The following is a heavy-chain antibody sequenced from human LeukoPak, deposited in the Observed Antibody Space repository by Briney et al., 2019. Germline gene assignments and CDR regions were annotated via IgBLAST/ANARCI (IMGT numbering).Heavy chain of an antibody. CDR2: INQDGSEK. V-gene: IGHV3-7*01. Sequence: GGSLRLSCAASGFTFGSYWMSWVRQAPGKGLEWVANINQDGSEKYYVDSVKGRFTISRDNAKNSLYLQMNSLRAEDTPVYYCARGPGAANDYWGQGTLVTVSS. J-gene: IGHJ4*02. CDR1: GFTFGSYW. CDR3: ARGPGAANDY. D-gene: IGHD6-25*01.